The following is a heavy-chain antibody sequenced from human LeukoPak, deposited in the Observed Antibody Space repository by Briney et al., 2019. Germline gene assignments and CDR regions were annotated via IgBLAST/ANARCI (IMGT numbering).Heavy chain of an antibody. CDR3: ARDAVWYYYDSSGYDHFDY. Sequence: PGGSLRLSCAASGFTFSSCEMNWVRQAPGKGLEWVSYISSSGSTIYYADSVKGRFTISRDNAKNSLYLQMNSLRAEDTAVYYCARDAVWYYYDSSGYDHFDYWGQGTLVTVPS. CDR2: ISSSGSTI. CDR1: GFTFSSCE. J-gene: IGHJ4*02. D-gene: IGHD3-22*01. V-gene: IGHV3-48*03.